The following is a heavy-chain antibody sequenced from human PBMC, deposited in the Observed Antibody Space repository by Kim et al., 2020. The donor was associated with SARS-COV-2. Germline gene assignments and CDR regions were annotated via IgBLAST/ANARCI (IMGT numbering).Heavy chain of an antibody. J-gene: IGHJ4*02. CDR3: ARDRSSVAAAGTLDY. D-gene: IGHD6-13*01. CDR1: GFTFSSYE. Sequence: GGSLRLSCAASGFTFSSYEMNWVRQAPGKGLEWVSYISSSGSTIYYADSVKVRFTISRDNAMNSLYLQMNSLRAEDTAVYYCARDRSSVAAAGTLDYWGQGTLVTVSS. CDR2: ISSSGSTI. V-gene: IGHV3-48*03.